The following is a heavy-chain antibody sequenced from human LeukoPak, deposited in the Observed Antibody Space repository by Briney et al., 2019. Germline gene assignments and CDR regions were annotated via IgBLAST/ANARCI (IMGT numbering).Heavy chain of an antibody. V-gene: IGHV3-30*02. Sequence: PGGSLRLSCAASGFTFSSSGMHWVRQAPGKGLEWVAFIRDDGSNKYYADSVKGRFTISRDNSKNTLYLQMKSLRAEDTAVYYCARTRGIVVVPAARFDYWGQGTLVTVSS. CDR1: GFTFSSSG. J-gene: IGHJ4*02. CDR3: ARTRGIVVVPAARFDY. D-gene: IGHD2-2*01. CDR2: IRDDGSNK.